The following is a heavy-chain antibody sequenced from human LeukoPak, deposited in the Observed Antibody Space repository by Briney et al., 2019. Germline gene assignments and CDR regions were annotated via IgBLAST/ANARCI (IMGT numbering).Heavy chain of an antibody. Sequence: GESLKISCQGSGYNFPIYWIGWVRQMPGKGLEWMGIIYPGDSDTTYSPSFQGQVTISADKSISTAYLQWSSLKASDTAMYYCARRAYDSSGYYFFDYWGQGILVTVSS. J-gene: IGHJ4*02. D-gene: IGHD3-22*01. CDR2: IYPGDSDT. CDR3: ARRAYDSSGYYFFDY. CDR1: GYNFPIYW. V-gene: IGHV5-51*01.